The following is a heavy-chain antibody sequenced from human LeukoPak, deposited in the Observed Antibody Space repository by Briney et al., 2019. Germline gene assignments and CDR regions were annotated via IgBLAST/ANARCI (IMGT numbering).Heavy chain of an antibody. J-gene: IGHJ4*02. V-gene: IGHV4-39*01. Sequence: SETLSLTCTVSGGSISSSSYYWGWIRQPPGKGLEWIGSIYYSGSTYYNPSLKSRVTISVDTSKNQFSLKLSSVTAADTAVYYCARHRQWLFRYFDYWGQGTLVTVSS. CDR2: IYYSGST. CDR3: ARHRQWLFRYFDY. D-gene: IGHD6-19*01. CDR1: GGSISSSSYY.